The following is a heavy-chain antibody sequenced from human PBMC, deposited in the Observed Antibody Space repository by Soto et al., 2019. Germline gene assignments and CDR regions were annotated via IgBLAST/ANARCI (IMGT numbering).Heavy chain of an antibody. Sequence: GGSLRLSCAASGFTFSSYAMSWVRQAPGKGLEWVSAISGSGGSTYYADSVKGRFTISRDNSKNTLYLKMNSLIAEDTAVYYCAKRPGTYQLLGFVDYWGQGTLVTVSS. V-gene: IGHV3-23*01. CDR2: ISGSGGST. J-gene: IGHJ4*02. D-gene: IGHD2-2*01. CDR1: GFTFSSYA. CDR3: AKRPGTYQLLGFVDY.